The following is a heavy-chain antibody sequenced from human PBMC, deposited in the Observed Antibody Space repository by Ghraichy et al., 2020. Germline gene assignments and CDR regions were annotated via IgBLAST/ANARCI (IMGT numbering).Heavy chain of an antibody. V-gene: IGHV3-30*18. CDR3: AKVKDHYDFLSPNDY. CDR1: GFTFSSYG. J-gene: IGHJ4*02. CDR2: ISYDGSNK. Sequence: GGSLRLSCAASGFTFSSYGMHWVRQAPGKGLEWVAVISYDGSNKYYADSVKGRFTISRDNSKNTLYLQMNSLRAEDTAVYYCAKVKDHYDFLSPNDYWGQGTLVTVSS. D-gene: IGHD3-3*01.